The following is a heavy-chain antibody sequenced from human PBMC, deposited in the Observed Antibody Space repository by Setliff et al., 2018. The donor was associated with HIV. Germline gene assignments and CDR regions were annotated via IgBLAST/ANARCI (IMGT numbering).Heavy chain of an antibody. CDR2: INAGNGNT. Sequence: ASVKVSCKASGYTFTNYAIHWVRQAPGQGLEWMGWINAGNGNTESSKKFQGRVTITRETSATTAYMELSSLTPEDTAIYFCAKSLLVAGNDYWGQGTLVTVSS. D-gene: IGHD2-8*02. CDR1: GYTFTNYA. J-gene: IGHJ4*02. V-gene: IGHV1-3*01. CDR3: AKSLLVAGNDY.